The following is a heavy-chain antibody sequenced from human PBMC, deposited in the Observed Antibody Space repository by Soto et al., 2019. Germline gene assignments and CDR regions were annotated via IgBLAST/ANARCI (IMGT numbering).Heavy chain of an antibody. CDR1: GFTFRGYA. CDR3: AKDDGGCYEKGYFDL. CDR2: ISGSSGST. D-gene: IGHD1-26*01. V-gene: IGHV3-23*01. Sequence: EVQLLDSGGGLVQPGGSLRLSCVASGFTFRGYAMSWVRQAPGKGREWVSGISGSSGSTYYADSVKGRFTISRDNSKNSLYLQMNSLRAEDTAVYYCAKDDGGCYEKGYFDLWGRGTLVTVSS. J-gene: IGHJ2*01.